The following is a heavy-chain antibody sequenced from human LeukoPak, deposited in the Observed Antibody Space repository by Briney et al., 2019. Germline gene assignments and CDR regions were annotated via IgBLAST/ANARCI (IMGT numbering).Heavy chain of an antibody. Sequence: SETLSLTCAVSGYSISSGYYWGWIRQPPGKGLEWIGSIYHSGSTYYNPSLKSRVTISVDTSKNQFSLKLSSVTAADTAMYYCARGWEWEPFDYWGQGTLVTVSS. J-gene: IGHJ4*02. D-gene: IGHD1-26*01. V-gene: IGHV4-38-2*01. CDR3: ARGWEWEPFDY. CDR2: IYHSGST. CDR1: GYSISSGYY.